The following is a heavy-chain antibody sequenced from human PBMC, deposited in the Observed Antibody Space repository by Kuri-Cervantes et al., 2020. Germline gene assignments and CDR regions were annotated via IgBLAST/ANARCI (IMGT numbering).Heavy chain of an antibody. CDR2: ISSSSSYI. V-gene: IGHV3-21*05. J-gene: IGHJ6*03. CDR3: ARAVAGSGYYYYYMDV. Sequence: GGSLRLSCAASGFTFSSYGMNWVRQAPGKGLEWVSYISSSSSYIYYADSVKGRFTISRDNAKNSLYLQMNSLRAEDTAVYYCARAVAGSGYYYYYMDVWGKGTTVTVSS. CDR1: GFTFSSYG. D-gene: IGHD6-19*01.